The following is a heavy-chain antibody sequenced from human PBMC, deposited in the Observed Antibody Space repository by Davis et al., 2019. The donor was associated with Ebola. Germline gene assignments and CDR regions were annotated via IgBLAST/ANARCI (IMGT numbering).Heavy chain of an antibody. CDR3: AREVLGDRYYDGFDP. CDR1: GGTFSSYA. Sequence: AASVTVSCKASGGTFSSYAISWVRQAPGQGLEWMGGIIPIFGTANYAQKFQGRVTITADESTSTAYMELSSLRSEDTAVYYCAREVLGDRYYDGFDPWGQGTLVTVSS. V-gene: IGHV1-69*13. CDR2: IIPIFGTA. D-gene: IGHD3-3*01. J-gene: IGHJ5*02.